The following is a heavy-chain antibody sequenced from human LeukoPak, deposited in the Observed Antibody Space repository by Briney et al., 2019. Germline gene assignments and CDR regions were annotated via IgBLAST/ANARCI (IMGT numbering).Heavy chain of an antibody. J-gene: IGHJ5*02. D-gene: IGHD3-10*01. CDR2: IYYSGST. CDR3: ARNYGSGEGGNWFDP. V-gene: IGHV4-28*01. CDR1: GYSISSSNW. Sequence: PSETLSLTCAVSGYSISSSNWWGWIRQPPGKGLEWIGYIYYSGSTYYNPSLKSRVPMSVDTSKNQFSLKLSSVTAVDTAVYYCARNYGSGEGGNWFDPWGQGTLVTVSS.